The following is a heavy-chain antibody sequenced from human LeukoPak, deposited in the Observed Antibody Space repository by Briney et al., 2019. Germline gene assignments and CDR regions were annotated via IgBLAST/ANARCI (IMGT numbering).Heavy chain of an antibody. J-gene: IGHJ4*01. CDR1: GYKFTSYW. Sequence: GESLNISCKGSGYKFTSYWIGWVRQLPGKGLEWMCIIYPDDSHTMYRPSFQGQVTISAAKSPTTAYLRWSSLKASDTAIYYCVRQGRSSWCGNYWGQGTLVTVSS. D-gene: IGHD6-13*01. V-gene: IGHV5-51*01. CDR3: VRQGRSSWCGNY. CDR2: IYPDDSHT.